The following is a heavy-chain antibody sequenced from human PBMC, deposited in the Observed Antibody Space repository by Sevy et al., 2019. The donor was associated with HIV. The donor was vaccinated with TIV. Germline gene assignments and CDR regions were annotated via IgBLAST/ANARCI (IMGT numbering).Heavy chain of an antibody. V-gene: IGHV4-59*11. CDR3: AGENAWGRGYS. J-gene: IGHJ4*02. CDR2: IYYNGHI. Sequence: SETLSLTCTVSGGSITSLYWNWIRQPPGKGLEWIANIYYNGHINYNPALKSRVTLSLDTSKNQFALRLSSVTAADTAMYYCAGENAWGRGYSWGQGTLVTVSS. D-gene: IGHD1-26*01. CDR1: GGSITSLY.